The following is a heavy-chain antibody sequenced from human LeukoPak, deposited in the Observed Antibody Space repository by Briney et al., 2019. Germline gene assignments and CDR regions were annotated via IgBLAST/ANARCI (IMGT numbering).Heavy chain of an antibody. D-gene: IGHD6-19*01. J-gene: IGHJ4*02. CDR3: ARAAEYSSGWYLFDY. Sequence: SETLSLTCTVSGGSISSSSHYWGWIRQPPGKGLEWIGSIYYSGSTYYNPSLKSRVTMSVDTSKNQFSLKLSSVTAADTAMYYCARAAEYSSGWYLFDYWGQGILVTVSA. CDR2: IYYSGST. V-gene: IGHV4-39*07. CDR1: GGSISSSSHY.